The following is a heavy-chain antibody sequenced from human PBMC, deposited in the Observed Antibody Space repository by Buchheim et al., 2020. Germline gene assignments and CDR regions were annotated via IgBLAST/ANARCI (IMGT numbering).Heavy chain of an antibody. J-gene: IGHJ6*02. CDR1: GYTFTGYY. Sequence: QVQLVQSGAEVKKPGASVKVSCKASGYTFTGYYMHWVRQAPGQGLEWMGWINPNSGGTNYAQKFQGWVTMTRDTPISTAYMELSRLRSDDTAAYYCERDTYSSSDYYGMDVWGQGTT. CDR3: ERDTYSSSDYYGMDV. CDR2: INPNSGGT. V-gene: IGHV1-2*04. D-gene: IGHD6-13*01.